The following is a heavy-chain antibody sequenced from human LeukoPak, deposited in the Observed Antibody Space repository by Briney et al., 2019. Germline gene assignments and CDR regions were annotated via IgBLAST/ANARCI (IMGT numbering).Heavy chain of an antibody. CDR2: ISYDGSNK. J-gene: IGHJ4*02. Sequence: GGSLRLSCAASGFTFSSYGMHWVRQAPGKGLEWVAVISYDGSNKYYADSVKGRFTISRDDSKNTLYLQMNGLRAEDTAVYYCATGEVMGYWGQGTLVTVSS. CDR3: ATGEVMGY. CDR1: GFTFSSYG. V-gene: IGHV3-30*03. D-gene: IGHD3-10*01.